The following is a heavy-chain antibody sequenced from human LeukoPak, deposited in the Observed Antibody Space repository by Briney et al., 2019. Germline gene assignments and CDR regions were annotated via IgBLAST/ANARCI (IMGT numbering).Heavy chain of an antibody. V-gene: IGHV3-23*01. Sequence: GGSLRLSCAASGFTFSSYAMTWVRQAPGKGLEWVSGISGSGGSTYYADSVKGRFTISRDNSKNTLYLQMNSLRAEDTAVYYCARQYSSGWYIHWGQGTLVTVSS. CDR3: ARQYSSGWYIH. D-gene: IGHD6-19*01. CDR2: ISGSGGST. J-gene: IGHJ4*02. CDR1: GFTFSSYA.